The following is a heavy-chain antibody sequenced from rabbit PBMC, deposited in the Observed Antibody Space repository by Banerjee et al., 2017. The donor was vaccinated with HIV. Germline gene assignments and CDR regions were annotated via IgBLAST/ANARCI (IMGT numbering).Heavy chain of an antibody. D-gene: IGHD6-1*01. CDR1: GFSFSSNYF. CDR3: ARGDNLGCARGGFYL. CDR2: ISYDSIT. V-gene: IGHV1S40*01. J-gene: IGHJ4*01. Sequence: QSLEESGGDLVKPGASLTLTCTASGFSFSSNYFMCWVRQAPGKGLEWIACISYDSITYYASWAKGRFTISKTSSTTVTLQMTSLTAADTATYFCARGDNLGCARGGFYLWGPGTLVTVS.